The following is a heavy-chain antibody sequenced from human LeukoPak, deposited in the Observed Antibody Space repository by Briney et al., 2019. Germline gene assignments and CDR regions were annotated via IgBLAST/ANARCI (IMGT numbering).Heavy chain of an antibody. D-gene: IGHD6-6*01. V-gene: IGHV3-30*02. J-gene: IGHJ6*03. CDR2: IRYDGSNK. CDR1: GFTFSSYG. Sequence: GGSLTLSCAASGFTFSSYGMHWVRQAPGKGLEWVAFIRYDGSNKYYADSVKGRFTISRDNSKNTLYLKMNSLRAEDTAVYYCAKGRIAAHRHYYYYMDVWGKGTTVTVSS. CDR3: AKGRIAAHRHYYYYMDV.